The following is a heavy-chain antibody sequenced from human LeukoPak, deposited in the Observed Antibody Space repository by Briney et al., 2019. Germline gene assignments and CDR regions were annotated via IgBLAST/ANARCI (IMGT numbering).Heavy chain of an antibody. Sequence: PGGSLRLSCAASGFTFSDHAMHWVRQAPGKGLEWVSAVGIAADTFYPGSAKGRFTISRENAKNSLYLQMNSLRVEDTAVYYCVRQKKSHGNFDYWGQGTLVTVSS. D-gene: IGHD1-26*01. CDR3: VRQKKSHGNFDY. J-gene: IGHJ4*02. CDR1: GFTFSDHA. CDR2: VGIAADT. V-gene: IGHV3-13*01.